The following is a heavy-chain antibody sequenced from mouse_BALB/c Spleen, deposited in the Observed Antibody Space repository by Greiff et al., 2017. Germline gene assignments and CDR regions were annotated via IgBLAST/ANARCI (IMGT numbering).Heavy chain of an antibody. D-gene: IGHD2-10*02. V-gene: IGHV2-2*02. CDR3: ARKGGYGNSPVYFDV. CDR1: GFSLTSYG. Sequence: VQRVESGPGLVQPSQSLSITCTVSGFSLTSYGVHWVRQSPGKGLEWLGVIWSGGSTDYNAAFISRLSISKDNSKSQVFFKMNSLQANDTAIYYCARKGGYGNSPVYFDVWGAGTTVTVSS. CDR2: IWSGGST. J-gene: IGHJ1*01.